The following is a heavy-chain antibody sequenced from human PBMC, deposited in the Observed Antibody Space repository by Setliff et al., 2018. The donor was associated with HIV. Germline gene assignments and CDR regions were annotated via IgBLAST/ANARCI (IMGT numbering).Heavy chain of an antibody. Sequence: TGGSLRLSCAASGFTFSSYAMSWVRQAPGKGLEWVSAISGSGGSTYYADSVKGRFTISRDNSNKTLYLQMNSLRAEDTAVYYCAKVEIASRPRGFDYWGQGTLVTVSS. CDR3: AKVEIASRPRGFDY. CDR1: GFTFSSYA. J-gene: IGHJ4*02. V-gene: IGHV3-23*01. CDR2: ISGSGGST. D-gene: IGHD6-6*01.